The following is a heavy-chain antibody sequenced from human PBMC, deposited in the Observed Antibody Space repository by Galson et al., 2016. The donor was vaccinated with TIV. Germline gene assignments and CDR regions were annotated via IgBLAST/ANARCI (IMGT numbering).Heavy chain of an antibody. D-gene: IGHD3-22*01. CDR1: GFTFSSYA. CDR2: ISGGGGRT. V-gene: IGHV3-23*01. CDR3: AKVPSSGFSYYYGLDV. J-gene: IGHJ6*02. Sequence: SLRLSCAASGFTFSSYAMTWVRQAPGKGLEWVSTISGGGGRTNYADSVKGRFTISRDNSKNTQYLQMNSLRAEDTAIYYCAKVPSSGFSYYYGLDVWGQGTTVTVSS.